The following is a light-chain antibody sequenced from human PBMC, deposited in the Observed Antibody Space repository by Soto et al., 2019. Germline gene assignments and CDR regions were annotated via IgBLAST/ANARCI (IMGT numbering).Light chain of an antibody. Sequence: EIVVTQSPATLSLSPGDRATLSCRASQSVSTLLAWYQQKPGQAPRLLIYDASNRATGIPARFSGSGSGTDFTLTISSLEPEDFAVYYCQQRSNWIFTFGPGTKVDMK. J-gene: IGKJ3*01. CDR2: DAS. CDR1: QSVSTL. CDR3: QQRSNWIFT. V-gene: IGKV3-11*01.